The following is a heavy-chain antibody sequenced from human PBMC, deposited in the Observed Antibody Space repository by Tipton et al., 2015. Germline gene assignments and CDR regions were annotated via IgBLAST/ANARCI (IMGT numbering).Heavy chain of an antibody. CDR1: GASISRGSV. CDR3: VRPANHGFDV. CDR2: LYYNDNI. V-gene: IGHV4-39*01. J-gene: IGHJ3*01. Sequence: TLSLTCTVSGASISRGSVWGWIRQPPGKGLEWIVSLYYNDNIYYNPSLQSRVAMSADTSRNQFSLNLTSVTAADTFVYYCVRPANHGFDVWGQGTMVTVSS.